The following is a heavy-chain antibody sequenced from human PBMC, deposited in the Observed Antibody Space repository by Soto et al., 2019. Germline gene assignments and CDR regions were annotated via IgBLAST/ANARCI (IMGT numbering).Heavy chain of an antibody. CDR2: IIPIFGTA. J-gene: IGHJ4*02. D-gene: IGHD6-19*01. CDR1: GGTFSSYA. V-gene: IGHV1-69*01. CDR3: ARDPRYSSGWYAMFDY. Sequence: QVQLVQSGAEVKKPGSSVKVSCKASGGTFSSYAISWVRQAPGPGLEWMGGIIPIFGTANYAQKFQGRVTSTADESTSTADRELSSLRSEDTAVYYCARDPRYSSGWYAMFDYWGQGTLVTVSS.